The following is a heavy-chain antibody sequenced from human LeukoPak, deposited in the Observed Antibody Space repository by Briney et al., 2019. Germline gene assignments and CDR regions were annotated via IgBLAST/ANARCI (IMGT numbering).Heavy chain of an antibody. Sequence: SETLSLTCTVSGGSISSCYWSWIRQPPGKGLEWIGYIYYSGSTNYNPSLKSRVTISVDTSKNQFSLKLSSVTAADTAVYYCARGGYYDSSGYQLPFDYWGQGTLVTVSS. CDR1: GGSISSCY. D-gene: IGHD3-22*01. V-gene: IGHV4-59*01. J-gene: IGHJ4*02. CDR3: ARGGYYDSSGYQLPFDY. CDR2: IYYSGST.